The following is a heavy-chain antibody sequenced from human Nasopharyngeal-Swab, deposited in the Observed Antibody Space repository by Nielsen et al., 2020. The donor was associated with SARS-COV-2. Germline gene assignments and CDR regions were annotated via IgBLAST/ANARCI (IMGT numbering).Heavy chain of an antibody. V-gene: IGHV3-73*01. Sequence: VRQMPGKGLECVGRVRSKDKNYATAYGTSVKGRFIISRDDSKNTAFLQMNSLKTEDTAVYFCTTSFTVGGLKDYWGQGTPVTVSS. CDR2: VRSKDKNYAT. J-gene: IGHJ4*02. CDR3: TTSFTVGGLKDY. D-gene: IGHD3-16*01.